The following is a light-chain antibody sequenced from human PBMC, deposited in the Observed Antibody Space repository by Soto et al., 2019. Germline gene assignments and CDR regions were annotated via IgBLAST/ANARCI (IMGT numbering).Light chain of an antibody. V-gene: IGLV2-14*01. CDR3: SSYTIATTRV. J-gene: IGLJ3*02. Sequence: QLVLTQPASVSGSPGQSITISCTGTSSDVGAYNYVSWYQQHPGKAPKLMIFDVSNRPSGVSNRFSGSKSGNTASLTISGLQAEDEADYYCSSYTIATTRVFGGGTKLTVL. CDR1: SSDVGAYNY. CDR2: DVS.